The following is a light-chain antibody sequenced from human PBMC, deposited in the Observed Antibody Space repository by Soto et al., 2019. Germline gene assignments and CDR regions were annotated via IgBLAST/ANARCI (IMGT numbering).Light chain of an antibody. V-gene: IGLV1-44*01. CDR2: NNN. Sequence: QAVVTQSPSASGTPGQRVTISCSGSSSSFKTNSVQWFQQLPGTAPKLLIHNNNQRPSGVPDRFSGSKSGTSASLAISGLQSEDEGDYYCATWDASLGWVFGGVTKLTVL. CDR1: SSSFKTNS. CDR3: ATWDASLGWV. J-gene: IGLJ3*02.